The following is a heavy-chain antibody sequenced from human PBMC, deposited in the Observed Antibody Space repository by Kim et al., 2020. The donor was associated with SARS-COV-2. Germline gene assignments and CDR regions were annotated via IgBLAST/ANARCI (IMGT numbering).Heavy chain of an antibody. CDR2: ISGYNGYT. Sequence: ASVKVSCKASGYIFTSYGINWVRQAPGQGLEWVGWISGYNGYTNYAQKLQGRVSMTADTSTSTAYMELRSLRSDDTAVYYCASSGPAGTNLFDYWGQGTLVTVSS. J-gene: IGHJ4*02. D-gene: IGHD1-7*01. CDR1: GYIFTSYG. CDR3: ASSGPAGTNLFDY. V-gene: IGHV1-18*01.